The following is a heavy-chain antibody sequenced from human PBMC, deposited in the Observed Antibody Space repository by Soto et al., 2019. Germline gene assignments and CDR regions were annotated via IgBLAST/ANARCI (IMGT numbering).Heavy chain of an antibody. D-gene: IGHD3-22*01. V-gene: IGHV3-21*01. CDR3: ARDSGYYDSSGYYFDY. CDR1: ELPLSAYR. CDR2: ISSSSSYI. Sequence: EVQLVESGGGLVKPGGSLRLSCAASELPLSAYRRNWVRQAQGKGLEGVSSISSSSSYIYYADSVKGRFTISRDNAKNSLYLQMNSLRAEDTAVYYCARDSGYYDSSGYYFDYWGQGTLVTVSS. J-gene: IGHJ4*02.